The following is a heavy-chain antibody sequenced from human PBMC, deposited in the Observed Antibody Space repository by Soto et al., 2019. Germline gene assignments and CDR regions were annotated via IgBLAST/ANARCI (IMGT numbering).Heavy chain of an antibody. CDR3: ARARWDVLRYFDWFSNSYYFDY. D-gene: IGHD3-9*01. Sequence: PSETLSLTCAVYGGSFSGYYWSWIRQPPGKGLEWIGEINRSGSTNYNPSLKSRVTISVGTSKNQFSLKLSSVTAADTAVYYCARARWDVLRYFDWFSNSYYFDYWGQGTLVTVS. CDR2: INRSGST. V-gene: IGHV4-34*01. CDR1: GGSFSGYY. J-gene: IGHJ4*02.